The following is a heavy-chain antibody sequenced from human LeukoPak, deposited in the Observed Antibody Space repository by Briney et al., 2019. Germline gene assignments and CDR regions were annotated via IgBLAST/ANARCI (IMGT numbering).Heavy chain of an antibody. D-gene: IGHD3-16*02. CDR3: ARGQLRLGELSSRPYNWFDP. V-gene: IGHV4-30-4*01. J-gene: IGHJ5*02. CDR1: GGSISSGDYY. CDR2: IYYSGST. Sequence: SETLSLTCTVSGGSISSGDYYWSWIRQPLGKGLEWIGYIYYSGSTYYNPSLKSRVTISVDTSKNQFSLKLSSVTAADTAVYYCARGQLRLGELSSRPYNWFDPWGQGTLVTVSS.